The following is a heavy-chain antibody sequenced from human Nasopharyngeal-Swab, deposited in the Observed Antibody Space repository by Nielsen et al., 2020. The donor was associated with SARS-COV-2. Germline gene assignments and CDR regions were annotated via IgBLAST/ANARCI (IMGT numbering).Heavy chain of an antibody. D-gene: IGHD2-21*02. CDR3: ARSSRDWPPKRGALDI. V-gene: IGHV4-59*01. J-gene: IGHJ3*02. Sequence: SETLSLTCTVSGASISTYYWSWIRQSPGTGLESIGCIYYSGNPNYNPSLQSRVTISVDTSKNHLSLKLRSVTAADSAVYYCARSSRDWPPKRGALDIWGQGTVVTVSS. CDR2: IYYSGNP. CDR1: GASISTYY.